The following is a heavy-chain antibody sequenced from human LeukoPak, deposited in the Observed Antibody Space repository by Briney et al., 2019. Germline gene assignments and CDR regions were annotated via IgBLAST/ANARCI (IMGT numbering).Heavy chain of an antibody. CDR3: ARDADTTVASYYFDY. Sequence: GGSLRLSCAASGFTFSTYAMHWVRQAPGKGLEWVTVTSYDATDKFYADSVKGRFTISRDNSENTLYLQMNSLRVEDTAVYYCARDADTTVASYYFDYWGQGTLVTISS. D-gene: IGHD5-18*01. J-gene: IGHJ4*02. CDR2: TSYDATDK. V-gene: IGHV3-30-3*01. CDR1: GFTFSTYA.